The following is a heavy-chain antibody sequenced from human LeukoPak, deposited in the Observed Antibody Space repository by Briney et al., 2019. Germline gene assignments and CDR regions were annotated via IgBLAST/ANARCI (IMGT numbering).Heavy chain of an antibody. V-gene: IGHV3-23*01. D-gene: IGHD6-25*01. J-gene: IGHJ4*02. CDR1: GFTFSSYA. CDR2: ISGSGGST. Sequence: GGSLRLSCAASGFTFSSYAMSWVRQAPGKGLEWVSVISGSGGSTYYADSVKGRFTISRDNSKNTLYLQMDSLRGEDTAVYYCAKDEAMYSSGPLEYWGQGTLVTVSS. CDR3: AKDEAMYSSGPLEY.